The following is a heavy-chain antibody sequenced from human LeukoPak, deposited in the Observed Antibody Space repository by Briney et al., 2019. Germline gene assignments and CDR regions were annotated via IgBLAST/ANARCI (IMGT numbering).Heavy chain of an antibody. CDR1: GFTLSSYG. CDR3: AIALIGSYDVGDF. Sequence: GGSLRLSCAASGFTLSSYGMLGVRQAPGKGVEWVAVIWYDGSNQYYADSVKGRFTISRDNSKNTLYLQTNSLRAEDTAVYYCAIALIGSYDVGDFWGRGTLVTVSS. D-gene: IGHD1-26*01. CDR2: IWYDGSNQ. V-gene: IGHV3-33*01. J-gene: IGHJ4*02.